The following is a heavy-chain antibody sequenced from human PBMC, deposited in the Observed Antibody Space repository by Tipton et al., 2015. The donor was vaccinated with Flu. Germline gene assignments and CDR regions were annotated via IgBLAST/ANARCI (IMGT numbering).Heavy chain of an antibody. V-gene: IGHV4-61*02. CDR3: ARAAAVALDY. J-gene: IGHJ4*02. Sequence: TLSLTCNVSGGPISSGSYYWSWIRQPAGKGLEWIGRIYTSGSTNYNPSLKSRVTISVDTSKNQFSLKLSSVTAADTAVYYCARAAAVALDYWGQGMLVTVSS. CDR1: GGPISSGSYY. CDR2: IYTSGST. D-gene: IGHD6-19*01.